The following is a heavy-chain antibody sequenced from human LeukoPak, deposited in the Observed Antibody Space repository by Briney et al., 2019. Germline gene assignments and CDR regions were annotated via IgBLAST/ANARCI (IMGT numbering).Heavy chain of an antibody. Sequence: PGGSLRLSCAASGFTFSSYWMNWARQAPGKGLEWVASINHNGNVNYYVDSVKGRFTISRDNAKNSLYLQMSNLRAEDTAVYYCARDEGLNDAFDIWGQGTMVTVSS. J-gene: IGHJ3*02. CDR1: GFTFSSYW. CDR2: INHNGNVN. D-gene: IGHD4/OR15-4a*01. CDR3: ARDEGLNDAFDI. V-gene: IGHV3-7*01.